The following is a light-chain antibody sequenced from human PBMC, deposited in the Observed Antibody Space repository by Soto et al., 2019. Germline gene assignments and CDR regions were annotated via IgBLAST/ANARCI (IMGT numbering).Light chain of an antibody. Sequence: EIVLRQSPGTLSLSPGARATLSCRASRSVNNYLAWYQQRPGQAPRLLIYDASNRATGIPARFSGSGSGTDFTLTISSLEPEDSAVYYCQQRGNWPWLTVGRGTRVEIK. V-gene: IGKV3-11*01. J-gene: IGKJ4*01. CDR2: DAS. CDR1: RSVNNY. CDR3: QQRGNWPWLT.